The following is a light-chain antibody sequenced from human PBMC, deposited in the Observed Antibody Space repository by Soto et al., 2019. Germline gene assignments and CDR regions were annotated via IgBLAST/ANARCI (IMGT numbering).Light chain of an antibody. CDR1: QSVSTY. V-gene: IGKV3-11*01. Sequence: EIVLTQSPATLPLSPGERATLFCRASQSVSTYLAWYQQKPGQAPRLLIYDASNRATGIPARFSGGGSGTDFTLSISSLEPEDFAVYYCQKRSNWPKTFGQGTKV. CDR3: QKRSNWPKT. J-gene: IGKJ1*01. CDR2: DAS.